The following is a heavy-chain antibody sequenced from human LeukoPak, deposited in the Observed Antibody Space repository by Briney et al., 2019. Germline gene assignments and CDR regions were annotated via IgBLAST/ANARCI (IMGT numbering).Heavy chain of an antibody. Sequence: PGGSLRLSCAASGFTFSSDWMSWVRRAPGKGLEWVANIKEDGSQEYYVDSVRGRFTISRDNARNSVYLQMNSLRAEDTAVYYCAKGGAPFAESAYWGQGTLVTVSS. CDR3: AKGGAPFAESAY. D-gene: IGHD3-10*01. V-gene: IGHV3-7*01. CDR1: GFTFSSDW. CDR2: IKEDGSQE. J-gene: IGHJ4*02.